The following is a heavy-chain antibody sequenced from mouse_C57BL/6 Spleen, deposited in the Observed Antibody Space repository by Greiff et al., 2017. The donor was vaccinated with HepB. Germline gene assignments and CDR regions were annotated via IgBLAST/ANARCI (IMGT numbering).Heavy chain of an antibody. CDR1: GFNIKNTY. CDR3: ARGYDLYYFGR. V-gene: IGHV14-3*01. CDR2: FAPANGNT. J-gene: IGHJ2*01. Sequence: VQLQQSVAELVRPGASVKLSCTASGFNIKNTYLHWVMTRPEQGLEWIGRFAPANGNTKYAPKFQGKATITADTSSNTAYLQLSSLTSEDTAIYCGARGYDLYYFGRWGDGTTLTVSS. D-gene: IGHD2-2*01.